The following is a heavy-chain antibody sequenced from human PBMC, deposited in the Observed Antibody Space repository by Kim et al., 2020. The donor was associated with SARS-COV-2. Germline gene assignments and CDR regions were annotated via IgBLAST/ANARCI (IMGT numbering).Heavy chain of an antibody. J-gene: IGHJ4*02. Sequence: SVKVSCKASGGTFSSYAISWVRQAPGQGLEWMGGIIPIFGTANYAQKFQGRVTITADESTSTAYMELSSLRSEDTAVYYCARVGYCSGGSCGNFDYWGQGTLVTVSS. CDR1: GGTFSSYA. V-gene: IGHV1-69*13. D-gene: IGHD2-15*01. CDR2: IIPIFGTA. CDR3: ARVGYCSGGSCGNFDY.